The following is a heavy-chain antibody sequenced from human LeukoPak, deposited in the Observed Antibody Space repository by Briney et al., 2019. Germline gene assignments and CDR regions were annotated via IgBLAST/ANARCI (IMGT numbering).Heavy chain of an antibody. J-gene: IGHJ3*02. CDR1: GFTFDDYG. CDR3: ARDMTYDSSGYYLSHAFDI. D-gene: IGHD3-22*01. V-gene: IGHV3-20*04. CDR2: INWNGGST. Sequence: GGSLRLSCAASGFTFDDYGMSWVRQAPGKGLEWVSGINWNGGSTGYADSVKGRFTISRDNAKNSLYLQMNSLRAEDTAVYYCARDMTYDSSGYYLSHAFDIWGQGTMVTVSS.